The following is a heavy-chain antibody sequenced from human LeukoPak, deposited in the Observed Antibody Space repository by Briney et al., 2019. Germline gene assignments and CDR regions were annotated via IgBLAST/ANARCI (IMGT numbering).Heavy chain of an antibody. J-gene: IGHJ5*02. CDR1: GGSFSGYY. CDR2: IYYSGST. Sequence: SETLSLTCAVYGGSFSGYYWSWIRQPPGKGLEWIGYIYYSGSTNYNPSLKSRVTISVDTSKNQFSLKLSSVTAADTAVYYCARLIHFWSGYGWFDPWGQGTLDTVSS. D-gene: IGHD3-3*02. V-gene: IGHV4-59*08. CDR3: ARLIHFWSGYGWFDP.